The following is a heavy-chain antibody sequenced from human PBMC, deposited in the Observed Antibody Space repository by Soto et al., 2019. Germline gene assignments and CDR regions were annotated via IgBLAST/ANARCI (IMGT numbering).Heavy chain of an antibody. Sequence: LRLSCTVSGFAFNNYGINWVRQAPGKGLGWVSSISKSDYTYYSDSVKGRFAISRDNAKSSVSLQMNTLRVEDTAVYYCAREDSIIIPDVSDFWGQGTLVTVYS. V-gene: IGHV3-21*01. CDR3: AREDSIIIPDVSDF. CDR1: GFAFNNYG. J-gene: IGHJ1*01. CDR2: ISKSDYT. D-gene: IGHD3-22*01.